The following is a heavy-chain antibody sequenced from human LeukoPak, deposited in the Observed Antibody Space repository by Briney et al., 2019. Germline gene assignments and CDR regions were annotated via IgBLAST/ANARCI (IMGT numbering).Heavy chain of an antibody. CDR2: IYYSGST. J-gene: IGHJ4*02. D-gene: IGHD3-16*02. V-gene: IGHV4-31*03. CDR1: GGSISRGDYY. Sequence: SQTLSLTCTVSGGSISRGDYYWRWIRQHPGEGLEWIGYIYYSGSTYYNPSLKSGVTISVDTSKNQFSLKLSSVTAADTAVYYCARDSMRSYLDYWGQGTLVTVSS. CDR3: ARDSMRSYLDY.